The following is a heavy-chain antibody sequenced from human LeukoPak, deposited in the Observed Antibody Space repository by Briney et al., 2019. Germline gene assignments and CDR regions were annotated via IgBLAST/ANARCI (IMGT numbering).Heavy chain of an antibody. CDR3: AKEAAPYYYDSSQSFGY. V-gene: IGHV3-30*18. CDR1: GFTFSSYG. D-gene: IGHD3-22*01. CDR2: ISYDGSNK. J-gene: IGHJ4*02. Sequence: GGSLRLSCAASGFTFSSYGMHWVRQAPGKGLEWVAVISYDGSNKYYADSVKGRFTISRDNSKNTLYLQMNSLRAEDTAVHYCAKEAAPYYYDSSQSFGYWGQGTLVTVSS.